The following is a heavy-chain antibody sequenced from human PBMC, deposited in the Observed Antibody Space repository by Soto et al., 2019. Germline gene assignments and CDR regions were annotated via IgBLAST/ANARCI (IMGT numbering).Heavy chain of an antibody. CDR2: ISWNSGSI. J-gene: IGHJ6*03. CDR1: GFTFDDYA. CDR3: ANGVGAYYYYYMDV. D-gene: IGHD3-16*01. V-gene: IGHV3-9*01. Sequence: EVQLVESGGGLVQPGRSLRLSCAASGFTFDDYAMHWVRQAPGKGLEWVSGISWNSGSIGYADSVKGRFTISRDNAKNSLYLQMNSLRAEDTALYYCANGVGAYYYYYMDVWGKGTTVTVSS.